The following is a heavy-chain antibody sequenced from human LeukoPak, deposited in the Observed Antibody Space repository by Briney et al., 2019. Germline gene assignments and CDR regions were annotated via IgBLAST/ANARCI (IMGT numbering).Heavy chain of an antibody. V-gene: IGHV1-2*02. CDR3: ALNAGYYDSSGYCFDY. Sequence: ASVKVSCKASGYTFTGYYMHWVRQAPGQGLEWMGWINPNSGGTNYAQKFQGRVTMTRDTSISTAYMELSRLRSDDTAVYYCALNAGYYDSSGYCFDYWGQGTLVTVSS. CDR1: GYTFTGYY. D-gene: IGHD3-22*01. CDR2: INPNSGGT. J-gene: IGHJ4*02.